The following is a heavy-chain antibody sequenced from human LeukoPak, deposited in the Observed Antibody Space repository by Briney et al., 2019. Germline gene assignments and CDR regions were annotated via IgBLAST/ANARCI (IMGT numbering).Heavy chain of an antibody. CDR2: ISSISRYI. Sequence: GRSLRLSCAASGLTFSSYRMNWVRQAPGKGPEWVSSISSISRYIYYADSVKGRFTISRDNAKNSLYLQMNSLRAEDTAVYYCAGLVIRTYYYYGMVVWGKGATVTVSS. CDR3: AGLVIRTYYYYGMVV. V-gene: IGHV3-21*01. D-gene: IGHD3-9*01. CDR1: GLTFSSYR. J-gene: IGHJ6*04.